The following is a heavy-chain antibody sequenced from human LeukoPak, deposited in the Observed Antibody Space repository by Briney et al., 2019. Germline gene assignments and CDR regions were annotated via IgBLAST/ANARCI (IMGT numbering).Heavy chain of an antibody. D-gene: IGHD3-22*01. CDR2: ISAKGGDT. CDR1: GYTFTNFG. Sequence: ASVKVSCKASGYTFTNFGINWVRQAPGEGLEWMGWISAKGGDTKYAQNFLDRVTMTTDTSTITAYMELRSVRSDDTAVYYCERDFYARSGYYPYWGQRTLVTVSS. CDR3: ERDFYARSGYYPY. J-gene: IGHJ4*02. V-gene: IGHV1-18*01.